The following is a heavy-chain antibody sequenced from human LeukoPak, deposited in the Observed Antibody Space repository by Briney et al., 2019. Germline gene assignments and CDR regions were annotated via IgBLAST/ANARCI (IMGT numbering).Heavy chain of an antibody. CDR2: IYYSGST. D-gene: IGHD3-10*01. Sequence: PSETLSLICTVYGGSISSYYWSWIRQPPGKGLEWIGYIYYSGSTNYNPSLKSRVTISVDTSKNQFSLKLSSVTAADTAVYYCARGGYYGSVLDYWGQGTLVTVSS. V-gene: IGHV4-59*08. CDR1: GGSISSYY. J-gene: IGHJ4*02. CDR3: ARGGYYGSVLDY.